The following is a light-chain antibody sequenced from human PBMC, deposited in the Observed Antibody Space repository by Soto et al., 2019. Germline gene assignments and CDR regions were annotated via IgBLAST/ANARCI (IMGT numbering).Light chain of an antibody. CDR1: QGISSY. V-gene: IGKV1-8*01. CDR3: QQYYSYPHS. Sequence: AIRMTQSPSSFSASPGDRVTITFRASQGISSYLAWYQQKPGKAPKLLIYAASTLQSGVPSRFSGSGSGTDFTLTISCLQSEDFATYYCQQYYSYPHSFGQGTKVEIK. CDR2: AAS. J-gene: IGKJ1*01.